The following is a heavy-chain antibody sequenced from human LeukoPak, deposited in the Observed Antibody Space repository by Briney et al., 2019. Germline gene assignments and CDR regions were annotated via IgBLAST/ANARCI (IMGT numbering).Heavy chain of an antibody. V-gene: IGHV3-74*01. Sequence: GGSLRLSCAASGFTFSSYWMHWVRQAPGKGLVRVSRINSDGSSTSYADSVKGRFTISRDNAKNTLYLQMNSLRAEDTAVYYCARDSLTPSSWFDPWGQGTLVTVSS. CDR1: GFTFSSYW. J-gene: IGHJ5*02. CDR3: ARDSLTPSSWFDP. D-gene: IGHD2-2*01. CDR2: INSDGSST.